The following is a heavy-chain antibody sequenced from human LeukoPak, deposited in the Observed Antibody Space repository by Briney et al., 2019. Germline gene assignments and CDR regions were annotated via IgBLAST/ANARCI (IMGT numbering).Heavy chain of an antibody. CDR2: IYTSGTT. CDR1: GGSISSGTYF. Sequence: SETLSLTCIVSGGSISSGTYFWSWIRQPAGKGLEWIGRIYTSGTTNYSPSLKSRVTISVDTSKNQFSLKLSSVTAADTAAYYCARHWSGYDAFDIWGQGTMVTVSS. D-gene: IGHD3-10*01. J-gene: IGHJ3*02. CDR3: ARHWSGYDAFDI. V-gene: IGHV4-61*02.